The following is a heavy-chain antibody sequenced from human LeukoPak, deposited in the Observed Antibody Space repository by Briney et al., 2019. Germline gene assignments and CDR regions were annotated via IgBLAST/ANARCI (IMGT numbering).Heavy chain of an antibody. CDR3: VTDIRSGWRNY. V-gene: IGHV1-24*01. J-gene: IGHJ4*02. Sequence: GASVKVSCKVSGYSLSEVSTHWVRQAPGKGLEWMGGIDPEDGEAIFAQTIQGRVTMTEDTSIDTAYMELRSLRSEGTAVYYCVTDIRSGWRNYWGQGTLITVSS. CDR1: GYSLSEVS. CDR2: IDPEDGEA. D-gene: IGHD6-19*01.